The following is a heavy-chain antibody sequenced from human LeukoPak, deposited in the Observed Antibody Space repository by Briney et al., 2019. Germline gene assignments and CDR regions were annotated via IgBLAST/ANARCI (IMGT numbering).Heavy chain of an antibody. CDR1: GFTFSSYA. D-gene: IGHD6-19*01. CDR3: AKDRVAGTKPSWYYFDY. J-gene: IGHJ4*02. V-gene: IGHV3-23*01. CDR2: ISGSGGST. Sequence: GGSLRLSCAASGFTFSSYAMSWVRQAPGKGLEWVSAISGSGGSTYYADSVKGRFTISRDNSKNTLYLQMNSLRAEDTAVYYCAKDRVAGTKPSWYYFDYWGQGTLVTVSP.